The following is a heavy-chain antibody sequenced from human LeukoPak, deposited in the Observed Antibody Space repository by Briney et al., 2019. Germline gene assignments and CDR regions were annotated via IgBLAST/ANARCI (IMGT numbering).Heavy chain of an antibody. D-gene: IGHD2-21*02. CDR2: ISYDGSNK. CDR1: GFTFSSYA. CDR3: ARDSLKVGTYYFDY. V-gene: IGHV3-30*01. J-gene: IGHJ4*02. Sequence: GRSLRLSCAASGFTFSSYAMHWVRQAPGKGLEWVAVISYDGSNKYYADSVKGRFTISRDNSKNTLYLQMNSLRAEDTAVYYCARDSLKVGTYYFDYWGQGTLVTVYS.